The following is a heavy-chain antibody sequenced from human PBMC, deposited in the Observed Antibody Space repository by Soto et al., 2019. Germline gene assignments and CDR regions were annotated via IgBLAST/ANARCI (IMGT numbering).Heavy chain of an antibody. CDR3: AKDYIAVAGSFDY. Sequence: HPGGSLRLSCAASGFTFSSYSMNWVRQAPGKGLEWVSYISSSSSTIYYADSVKGRFTISRDNSKNTLYLQMNSLRAEDTAVYYCAKDYIAVAGSFDYWGQGTLVTVSS. D-gene: IGHD6-19*01. CDR1: GFTFSSYS. V-gene: IGHV3-48*01. J-gene: IGHJ4*02. CDR2: ISSSSSTI.